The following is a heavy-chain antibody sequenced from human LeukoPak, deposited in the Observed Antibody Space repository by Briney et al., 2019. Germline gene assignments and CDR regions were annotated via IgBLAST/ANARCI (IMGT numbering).Heavy chain of an antibody. D-gene: IGHD3-10*01. CDR2: IYHSGST. J-gene: IGHJ5*02. CDR1: GYSISSGYY. V-gene: IGHV4-38-2*02. Sequence: SEALSLTCTVSGYSISSGYYWAWIRQPPGKGLECIGSIYHSGSTYYNPSLKSRVTISVDTSKNQFSLKLSSVTAADTAVYYCADSSGSYYMGGDWSDPWGQGTLVTVSS. CDR3: ADSSGSYYMGGDWSDP.